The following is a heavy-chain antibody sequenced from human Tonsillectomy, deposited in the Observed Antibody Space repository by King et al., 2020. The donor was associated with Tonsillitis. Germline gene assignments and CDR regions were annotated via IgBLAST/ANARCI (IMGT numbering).Heavy chain of an antibody. CDR3: ARGAVRRGRLYDRHYGLDV. Sequence: QLVQSGAEVKKPGASVKVSCKASGYSFTSYEINWVRQATGQGLEWMGWMNTNSDNTGYAQKFQGRVTMTRNTSISTAYMELSSLGSEDTAVYYCARGAVRRGRLYDRHYGLDVWGQGTTVIVSS. V-gene: IGHV1-8*01. CDR1: GYSFTSYE. D-gene: IGHD6-6*01. CDR2: MNTNSDNT. J-gene: IGHJ6*02.